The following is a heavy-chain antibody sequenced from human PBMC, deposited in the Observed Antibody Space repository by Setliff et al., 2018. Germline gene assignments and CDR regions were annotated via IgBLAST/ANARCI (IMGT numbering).Heavy chain of an antibody. CDR2: IHYSGSS. V-gene: IGHV4-59*08. CDR1: GDSMRTNY. CDR3: ARRFTVSRGVDCFDL. D-gene: IGHD3-10*01. J-gene: IGHJ4*02. Sequence: SETLSLTCTVSGDSMRTNYWTWIRQSHGKGLEWIGYIHYSGSSTYNPSLKSRVTISVDTSKNQFSLKPTSVTAADTAQYYCARRFTVSRGVDCFDLWGQGAQVTVSS.